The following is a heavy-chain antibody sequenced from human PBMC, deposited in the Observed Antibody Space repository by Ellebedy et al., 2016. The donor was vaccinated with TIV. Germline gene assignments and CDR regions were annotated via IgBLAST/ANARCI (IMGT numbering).Heavy chain of an antibody. V-gene: IGHV4-39*07. CDR2: IYYSGSN. CDR1: GGSISSSSYY. D-gene: IGHD2-2*01. Sequence: SETLSLXCTVSGGSISSSSYYWGWIRQPPGKGLEWIGSIYYSGSNYYNPSLKSRVTISVDTSKNQFSLKLSSVTAADTAVYYCARDIVVVPVPGAYYYYGMDVWGQGTTVTVSS. CDR3: ARDIVVVPVPGAYYYYGMDV. J-gene: IGHJ6*02.